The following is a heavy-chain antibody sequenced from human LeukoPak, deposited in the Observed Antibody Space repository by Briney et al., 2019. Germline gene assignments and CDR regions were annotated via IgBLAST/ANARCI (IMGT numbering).Heavy chain of an antibody. CDR1: GFTFSSYA. V-gene: IGHV3-21*01. CDR2: ISSSSSYI. J-gene: IGHJ4*02. CDR3: ARDSPRSSGWYPYDY. Sequence: GGSLRLSCAASGFTFSSYAMSWVRQAPGKGLEWVSSISSSSSYIYYADSVKGRFTISRDNAKNSLYLQMNSLRAEDTAVYYCARDSPRSSGWYPYDYWGQGTLVTVSS. D-gene: IGHD6-19*01.